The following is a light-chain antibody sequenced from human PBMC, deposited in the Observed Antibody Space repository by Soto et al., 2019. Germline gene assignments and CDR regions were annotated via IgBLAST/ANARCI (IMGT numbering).Light chain of an antibody. CDR2: DVS. Sequence: QSVLTQPASVSGSPGQSITISCTGTSSDVGGYNYVSWYQQHPGKAPKPMIYDVSNRPSGVSNRFSGSKSGNTASLTISGLQAEDEADYYCSSYTSSSTLLYVFGTATKVTVL. J-gene: IGLJ1*01. CDR3: SSYTSSSTLLYV. V-gene: IGLV2-14*01. CDR1: SSDVGGYNY.